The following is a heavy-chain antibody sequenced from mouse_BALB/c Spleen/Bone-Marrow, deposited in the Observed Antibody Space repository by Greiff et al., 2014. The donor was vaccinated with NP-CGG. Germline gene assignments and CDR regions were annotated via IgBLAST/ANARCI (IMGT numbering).Heavy chain of an antibody. CDR1: GFTFSDYY. CDR3: AREVSMDY. J-gene: IGHJ4*01. V-gene: IGHV5-4*02. Sequence: DVMLVESGGGLVKPGGSLKLSCAASGFTFSDYYMYWVRQTPEKRLEWVATISDGGSYTYYPDSVKGRFTISRDNAKNNLFLQLSSLKSEDPAMYYCAREVSMDYWGQGTSVTVSS. CDR2: ISDGGSYT.